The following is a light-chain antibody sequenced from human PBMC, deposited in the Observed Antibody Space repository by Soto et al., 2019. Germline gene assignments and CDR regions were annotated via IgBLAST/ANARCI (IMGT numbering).Light chain of an antibody. CDR1: QSLAYSDGNTY. CDR3: VQFSHFPRT. Sequence: DIVLTQTPLSSPVTLGQPASISCRSSQSLAYSDGNTYLSWLQQRPGQPPRLLIYQISNRFSGGPDRFSGSGAGTDFTLKISRVEAEDVVVYSCVQFSHFPRTFGQGPKVEIK. V-gene: IGKV2-24*01. CDR2: QIS. J-gene: IGKJ1*01.